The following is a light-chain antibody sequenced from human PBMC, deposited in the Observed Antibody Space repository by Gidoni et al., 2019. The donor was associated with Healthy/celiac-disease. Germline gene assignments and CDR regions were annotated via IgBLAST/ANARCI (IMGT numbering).Light chain of an antibody. Sequence: DIVIPQSPDSLAVSLGERATINCKSSQSVFYSSNNKNYLAWYQQKPGQPPKLLIYWASTRESGVPDRFSGSGSGTDFTLTISSLQAEDVAVYYCQQYYSTPPTFGPGTKVDIK. CDR2: WAS. CDR1: QSVFYSSNNKNY. CDR3: QQYYSTPPT. J-gene: IGKJ3*01. V-gene: IGKV4-1*01.